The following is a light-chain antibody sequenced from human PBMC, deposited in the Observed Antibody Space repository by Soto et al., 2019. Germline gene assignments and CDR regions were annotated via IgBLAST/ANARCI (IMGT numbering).Light chain of an antibody. CDR1: QDISNY. V-gene: IGKV1-33*01. Sequence: DIQMTQSPSSLSASVGDRVTITCQASQDISNYLNWYQQKPGKAPKLLMYEASNLETGVPSRFSGSGPGTDFTSTISSLHPEDIATYYCQQYDNLPITCGGGTKVEIK. J-gene: IGKJ4*01. CDR2: EAS. CDR3: QQYDNLPIT.